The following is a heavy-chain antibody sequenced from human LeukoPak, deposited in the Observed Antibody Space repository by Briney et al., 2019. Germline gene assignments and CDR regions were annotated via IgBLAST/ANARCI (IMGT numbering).Heavy chain of an antibody. V-gene: IGHV4-4*07. CDR2: IYTSGST. CDR1: GGSISSYY. CDR3: ARERYYYGSGSYPHYYYYGMDV. Sequence: SETLSLTCTVSGGSISSYYWSWIRQPAGKGLEWIGRIYTSGSTNYNPSLKSRVTMSVDTSKNQFSLKLSSVTAADTAVYYCARERYYYGSGSYPHYYYYGMDVWGQGTTVTVSS. J-gene: IGHJ6*02. D-gene: IGHD3-10*01.